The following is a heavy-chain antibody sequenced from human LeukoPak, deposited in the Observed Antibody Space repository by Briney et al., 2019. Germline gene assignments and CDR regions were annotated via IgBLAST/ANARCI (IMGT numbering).Heavy chain of an antibody. Sequence: SETLSLTCTVSGDSLSSYSWSWIRQPPGKGLEWIACIYPSGTTNYNPSLESRVTISVDTSKNQFSLKLRSVTAADTAVYYCARGLRTGYYTGNWFDPWGQGTLVTVSS. D-gene: IGHD3/OR15-3a*01. CDR2: IYPSGTT. CDR1: GDSLSSYS. V-gene: IGHV4-59*01. J-gene: IGHJ5*02. CDR3: ARGLRTGYYTGNWFDP.